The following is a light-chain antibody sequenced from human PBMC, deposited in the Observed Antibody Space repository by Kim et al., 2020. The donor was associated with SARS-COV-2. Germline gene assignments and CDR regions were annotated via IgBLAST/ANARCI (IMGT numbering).Light chain of an antibody. Sequence: ASVGDRVTISCRASQNIGTYLAWYQHKPGKAPTLLVYQASSLEGGVPSRFSGSGSETEFILTINSLQPDDFATYYCQHYSSYPFTFGQGTKLEI. CDR1: QNIGTY. J-gene: IGKJ2*01. CDR3: QHYSSYPFT. V-gene: IGKV1-5*03. CDR2: QAS.